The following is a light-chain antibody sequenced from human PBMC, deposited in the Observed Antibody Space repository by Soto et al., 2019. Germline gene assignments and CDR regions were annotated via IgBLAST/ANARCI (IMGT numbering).Light chain of an antibody. CDR1: QGISSY. V-gene: IGKV1-9*01. J-gene: IGKJ5*01. CDR2: AAS. Sequence: DIQMTQSPSTLSASVGDRVTITCRASQGISSYLAWYQQKPGKAPKLLIYAASTLQSGVPLSFSGSGSGTSFTLTISSLQPEDFATYYCQQLLSYPITFGQGTRLEI. CDR3: QQLLSYPIT.